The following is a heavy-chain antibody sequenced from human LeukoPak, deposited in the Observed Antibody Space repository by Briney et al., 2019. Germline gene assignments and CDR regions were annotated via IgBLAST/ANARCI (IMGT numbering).Heavy chain of an antibody. CDR1: GFSFSSYE. J-gene: IGHJ4*02. V-gene: IGHV3-48*03. CDR3: TKGCRYCSGGSQDY. CDR2: INSNGRNI. Sequence: GGSLRLSCAASGFSFSSYEMNWVRQAPGKGLEWISYINSNGRNIDYADSVKGRFTISRDNSKNTLYLQMNSLRAEDTAVYYCTKGCRYCSGGSQDYWGQGTLVAVSS. D-gene: IGHD2-15*01.